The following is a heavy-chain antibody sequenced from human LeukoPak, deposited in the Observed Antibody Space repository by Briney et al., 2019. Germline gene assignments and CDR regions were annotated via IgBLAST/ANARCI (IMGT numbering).Heavy chain of an antibody. CDR1: GYTFTSYD. CDR3: ARGPGDYYYYYGMDV. Sequence: ASVKVSCKASGYTFTSYDINWVRQATGQGLEWMGWMNPNSGNTSYAQKFQGRLTMTRNNSISTAYMELSSLRSEDTAVYYCARGPGDYYYYYGMDVWGQGTTVTVSS. CDR2: MNPNSGNT. J-gene: IGHJ6*02. D-gene: IGHD7-27*01. V-gene: IGHV1-8*01.